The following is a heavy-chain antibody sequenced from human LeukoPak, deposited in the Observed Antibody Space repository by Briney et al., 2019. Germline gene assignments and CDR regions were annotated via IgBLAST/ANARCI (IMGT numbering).Heavy chain of an antibody. D-gene: IGHD1-26*01. CDR2: IWFDGSNE. V-gene: IGHV3-33*08. CDR3: ARLVGGTTGATDY. CDR1: GFTFSSYA. J-gene: IGHJ4*02. Sequence: GGSLRLSCAASGFTFSSYALSWVRQAPGKGLAWVALIWFDGSNEYYDDSVKGRFAISRDNSKGTVFLQMNGLTVDDTGVYYCARLVGGTTGATDYWGQGSLVSVS.